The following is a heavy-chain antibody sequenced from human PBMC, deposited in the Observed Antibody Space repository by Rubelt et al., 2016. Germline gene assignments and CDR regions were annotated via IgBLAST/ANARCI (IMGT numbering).Heavy chain of an antibody. CDR3: ARLLQLWPFDY. V-gene: IGHV3-11*01. D-gene: IGHD5-18*01. J-gene: IGHJ4*02. Sequence: GLEWVSCISGSGTPMYYADSVKGRFTISRDNAKNSLYLQMNSLRVEDTAIYYCARLLQLWPFDYWGQGTLVTVSS. CDR2: ISGSGTPM.